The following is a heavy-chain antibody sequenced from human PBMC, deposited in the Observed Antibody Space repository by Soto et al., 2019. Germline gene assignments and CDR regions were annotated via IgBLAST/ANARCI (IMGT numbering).Heavy chain of an antibody. Sequence: HPGGSLRLSCTASGFTFGGYAMSWVRHAPGKGLEWVGFIRSKAYGGTTEYAASVKGRFTISRDDSKSIAYLQMNSLKTEDTAVYYCTRAPEYRRNYYYGMDVWGQGTTVTAP. CDR2: IRSKAYGGTT. V-gene: IGHV3-49*04. J-gene: IGHJ6*02. CDR3: TRAPEYRRNYYYGMDV. CDR1: GFTFGGYA. D-gene: IGHD3-16*02.